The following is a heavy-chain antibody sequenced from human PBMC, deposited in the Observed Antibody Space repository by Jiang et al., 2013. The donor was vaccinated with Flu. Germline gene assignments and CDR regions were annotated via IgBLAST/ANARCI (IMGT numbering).Heavy chain of an antibody. CDR1: GYTFTGYY. CDR2: INPSSGGT. D-gene: IGHD6-19*01. Sequence: SGAEVKPPGASVKVSCKTSGYTFTGYYMHWVRQAPGQGLEWMGWINPSSGGTKYAEKFQGRVTMTRDTSITTAYMELSSLISDDTAVYYCARDRAGFSSGWNYWYFDLWGRGTLVTVSS. V-gene: IGHV1-2*02. J-gene: IGHJ2*01. CDR3: ARDRAGFSSGWNYWYFDL.